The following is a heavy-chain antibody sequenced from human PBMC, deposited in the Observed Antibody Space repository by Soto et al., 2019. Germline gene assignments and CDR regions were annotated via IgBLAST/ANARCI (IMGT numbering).Heavy chain of an antibody. Sequence: PSETLSLTCTVSGGAIISSSYYWVWIRQPPGKGLEWIGSIYYSGSTYYNPSLKSRVTISVDTAKNQFSLKLSSVTAEDTAVYYCTRDASRDSSARGWFDAWGPGTLVTVSS. J-gene: IGHJ5*02. CDR1: GGAIISSSYY. V-gene: IGHV4-39*02. CDR2: IYYSGST. CDR3: TRDASRDSSARGWFDA. D-gene: IGHD6-13*01.